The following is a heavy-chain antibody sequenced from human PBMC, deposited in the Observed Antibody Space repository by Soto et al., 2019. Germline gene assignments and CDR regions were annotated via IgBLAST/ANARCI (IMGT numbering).Heavy chain of an antibody. J-gene: IGHJ6*02. V-gene: IGHV1-46*01. CDR2: INPSGGST. D-gene: IGHD4-17*01. CDR1: GYTFTSYY. Sequence: GASVKVSCKASGYTFTSYYMHWVRQAPGQGLEWMGIINPSGGSTSYAQKFQGRVTMTRDTSTSTVYMELSSLRSEDTAVYYCARELNDYGDYEGEYYYYGMDVWGQGTTVTVSS. CDR3: ARELNDYGDYEGEYYYYGMDV.